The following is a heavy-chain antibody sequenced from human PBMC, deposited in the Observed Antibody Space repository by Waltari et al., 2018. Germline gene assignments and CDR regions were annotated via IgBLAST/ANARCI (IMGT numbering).Heavy chain of an antibody. V-gene: IGHV4-38-2*02. Sequence: QVQLQESGPGLVKPSETLSLTCTVSGYSISSGYYWGWIRQPPGQGLEWIGSIYHSGSTYYNTSLKSRVTISVDTSKNQFSLKLSSVTAADTAVYYCARVSSYYDSSGYPPYNWFDPWGQGTLVTVSS. D-gene: IGHD3-22*01. J-gene: IGHJ5*02. CDR1: GYSISSGYY. CDR3: ARVSSYYDSSGYPPYNWFDP. CDR2: IYHSGST.